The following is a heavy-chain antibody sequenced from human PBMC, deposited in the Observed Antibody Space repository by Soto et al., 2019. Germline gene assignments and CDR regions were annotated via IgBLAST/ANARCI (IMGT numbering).Heavy chain of an antibody. V-gene: IGHV1-3*01. CDR1: GYTFTRYA. D-gene: IGHD6-19*01. CDR3: ARDGAVAGDSNFDY. J-gene: IGHJ4*02. CDR2: INAGNGNT. Sequence: ASVKVSCKASGYTFTRYAMHWVRQAPGQRLEWMGWINAGNGNTKYSQKFQGRVTISTDTSASTAYMELSSLRSEDTAVYYCARDGAVAGDSNFDYWGQGTLVPVYS.